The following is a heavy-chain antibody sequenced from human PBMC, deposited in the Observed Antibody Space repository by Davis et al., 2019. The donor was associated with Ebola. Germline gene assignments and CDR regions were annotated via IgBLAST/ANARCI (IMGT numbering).Heavy chain of an antibody. CDR1: GFVFRNYV. Sequence: GESLKISCAASGFVFRNYVMSWVRRAPGKGLEWVSTHGTSGDTYYADSVKGRFTISRDNSKNTLHLQMNSLRVEDTAIYYCTKQGYYDSDSYYPHLFDYWAQGTLVTVSS. J-gene: IGHJ4*02. CDR3: TKQGYYDSDSYYPHLFDY. CDR2: HGTSGDT. V-gene: IGHV3-23*01. D-gene: IGHD3-22*01.